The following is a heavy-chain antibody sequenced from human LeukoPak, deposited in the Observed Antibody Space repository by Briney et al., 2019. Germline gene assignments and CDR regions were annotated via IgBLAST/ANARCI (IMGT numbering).Heavy chain of an antibody. Sequence: GGSLRLSCAASGFTFSSYSMNWVRQAPGKGLEWVGFIRSKTYGGTTEYAASVKGRFTISRDDSKSIAYLQMNSLKNEDTAVYYCTRASSSTWSYYYYYMDVWGKGTTVTISS. J-gene: IGHJ6*03. CDR1: GFTFSSYS. CDR2: IRSKTYGGTT. D-gene: IGHD6-13*01. V-gene: IGHV3-49*04. CDR3: TRASSSTWSYYYYYMDV.